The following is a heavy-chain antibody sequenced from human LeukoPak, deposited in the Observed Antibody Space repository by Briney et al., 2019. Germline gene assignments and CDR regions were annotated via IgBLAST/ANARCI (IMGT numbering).Heavy chain of an antibody. J-gene: IGHJ4*02. V-gene: IGHV4-39*01. D-gene: IGHD6-19*01. CDR1: GAISSSSYY. CDR3: ARHYSGWYNFFDY. Sequence: ASETLSLTCTVSGAISSSSYYWGWIRQPPGKGLEWIGILFYSGSTYYNPSLKSRVTISVDTSKNQFSLNLTSVTAADTAVYYCARHYSGWYNFFDYWGQGTLVTVSS. CDR2: LFYSGST.